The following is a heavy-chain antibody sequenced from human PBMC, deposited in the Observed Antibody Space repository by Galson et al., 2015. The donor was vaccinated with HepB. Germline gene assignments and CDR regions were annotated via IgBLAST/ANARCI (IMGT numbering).Heavy chain of an antibody. CDR2: IYNRGST. D-gene: IGHD3-22*01. V-gene: IGHV4-31*03. J-gene: IGHJ4*02. CDR1: GDSISSGVYY. CDR3: ARYYYDNNGLRDYFDY. Sequence: LSLTCTVSGDSISSGVYYWSWIRQYPGKGLEWIGYIYNRGSTYYNPSLESRVTISVDTSKSQFSLKLGSVTAADTAVYFCARYYYDNNGLRDYFDYWGQGTLVTVSS.